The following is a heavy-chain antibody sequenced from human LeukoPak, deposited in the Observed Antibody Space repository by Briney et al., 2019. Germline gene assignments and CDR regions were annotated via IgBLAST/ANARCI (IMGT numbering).Heavy chain of an antibody. D-gene: IGHD3-22*01. CDR3: AKDFDSYYDSTGYGASFSY. CDR2: IKQDGSEK. V-gene: IGHV3-7*05. J-gene: IGHJ4*02. Sequence: GGSLRLSCEASGFTFRNYWMSWVRQAPGKGLEWVANIKQDGSEKYYVDSVKGRFTISRDNAKNTLYLQMNNLRAEDTALYYCAKDFDSYYDSTGYGASFSYWGQGTLVTVSS. CDR1: GFTFRNYW.